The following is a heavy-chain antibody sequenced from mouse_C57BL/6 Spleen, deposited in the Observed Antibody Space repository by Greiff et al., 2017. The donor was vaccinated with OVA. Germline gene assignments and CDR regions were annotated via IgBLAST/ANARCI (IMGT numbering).Heavy chain of an antibody. CDR2: INPNNGGT. Sequence: VQLQQSGPELVKPGASVKMSCKASGYTFTDYNMHWVKQSHGKSLEWIGYINPNNGGTSYNQQFKGKAPLTVNKSSSTAYMELRSLTSEDSAVYYCARWQYSNYLDDWGQGTTLTVAA. D-gene: IGHD2-5*01. CDR1: GYTFTDYN. J-gene: IGHJ2*01. CDR3: ARWQYSNYLDD. V-gene: IGHV1-22*01.